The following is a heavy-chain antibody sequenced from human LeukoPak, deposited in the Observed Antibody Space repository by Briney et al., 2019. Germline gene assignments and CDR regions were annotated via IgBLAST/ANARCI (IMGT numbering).Heavy chain of an antibody. Sequence: PGGSLRLSCAASGFTFSSYSMNWVRQAPGKGLEWVSYISSSSSTIYYADSVKGRFTIPRDNAKNSLYLQMNSLRAEDTAVYYCARGRYDFWSGYYRPPDYWGQGTLVTVSS. V-gene: IGHV3-48*01. CDR3: ARGRYDFWSGYYRPPDY. CDR2: ISSSSSTI. J-gene: IGHJ4*02. CDR1: GFTFSSYS. D-gene: IGHD3-3*01.